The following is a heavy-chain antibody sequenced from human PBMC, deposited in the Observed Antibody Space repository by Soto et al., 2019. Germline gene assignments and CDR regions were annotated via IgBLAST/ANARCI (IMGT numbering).Heavy chain of an antibody. CDR2: IKHSGST. D-gene: IGHD3-22*01. CDR3: ARRSTYYYDSSGYYYSY. Sequence: QVQLQQWGAGLLKPSETLSLTCPGYGGFFSGYYWGWIRQPPGKGLGWIGEIKHSGSTNYNPSLKSRVTISVDTSKNQFSLKLSSVTAADTAVYYCARRSTYYYDSSGYYYSYWGQGTLVTVSS. V-gene: IGHV4-34*01. J-gene: IGHJ4*02. CDR1: GGFFSGYY.